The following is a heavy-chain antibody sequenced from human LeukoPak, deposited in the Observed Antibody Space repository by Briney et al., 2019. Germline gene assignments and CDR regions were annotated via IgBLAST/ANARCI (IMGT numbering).Heavy chain of an antibody. CDR1: GFTFSSYA. D-gene: IGHD1-26*01. Sequence: GGSLRLSCAASGFTFSSYAMHWVRQAPGKGLEWVAVISYDGSNKYYADSVKGRFTISRDNSKNTLYLQMNSLRAEDTAVYYCARDSLVGATSFRFDPWGQGTLVTVSS. J-gene: IGHJ5*02. V-gene: IGHV3-30-3*01. CDR3: ARDSLVGATSFRFDP. CDR2: ISYDGSNK.